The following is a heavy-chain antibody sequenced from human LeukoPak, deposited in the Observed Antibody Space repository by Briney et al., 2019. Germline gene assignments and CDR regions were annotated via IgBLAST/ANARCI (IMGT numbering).Heavy chain of an antibody. CDR3: ARVAAGRVVVPAAIRYYYYYMDV. Sequence: SETLSLTCAVYGGSFSGYYWSWIRQPPGKGLEWIGEINHSGSTNYNPSLKSRVTISVDTPKNQFSLKLSSVTAADTAVYYCARVAAGRVVVPAAIRYYYYYMDVWGKGTTVTVSS. V-gene: IGHV4-34*01. CDR1: GGSFSGYY. J-gene: IGHJ6*03. D-gene: IGHD2-2*02. CDR2: INHSGST.